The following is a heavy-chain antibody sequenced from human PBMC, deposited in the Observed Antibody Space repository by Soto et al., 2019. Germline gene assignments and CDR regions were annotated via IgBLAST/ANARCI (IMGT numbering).Heavy chain of an antibody. CDR1: CGSISSYY. CDR2: IYYSGST. V-gene: IGHV4-59*08. Sequence: SETLSLTCTVSCGSISSYYWSWIRQPPGKGLEWIGYIYYSGSTNYNPSLKSRVTISVDTSKNQFSLKLSSVTAADTAVYYCARRYGSFFDIWGQGTMVTVSS. D-gene: IGHD3-10*01. J-gene: IGHJ3*02. CDR3: ARRYGSFFDI.